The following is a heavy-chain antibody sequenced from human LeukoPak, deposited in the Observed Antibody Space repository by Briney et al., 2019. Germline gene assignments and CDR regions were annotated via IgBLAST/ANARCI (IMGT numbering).Heavy chain of an antibody. CDR3: AKDRRSSSWYGYYFDY. V-gene: IGHV3-9*01. J-gene: IGHJ4*02. D-gene: IGHD6-13*01. CDR1: GFTFDDYA. Sequence: GGSLRLSCAASGFTFDDYAMHWARQAPGKGLEWVSGISWNSGSIGYADSVKGRFTISRDNAKNSLYLQMNSLRAEDTALYYCAKDRRSSSWYGYYFDYWGQGTLVTVSS. CDR2: ISWNSGSI.